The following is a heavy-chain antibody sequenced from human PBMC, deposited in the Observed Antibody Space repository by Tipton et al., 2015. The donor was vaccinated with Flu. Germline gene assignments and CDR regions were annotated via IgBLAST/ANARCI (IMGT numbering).Heavy chain of an antibody. CDR3: ARDYTYGTNWHFVQCFDL. Sequence: SLRLSCVVSGFTFSSYGMHWVRQAPDKRLEWVAIISFDERQTWYGDSVKGRFTISRDNSKNTLYLQMSSLRPEDTAVYYCARDYTYGTNWHFVQCFDLWGQGTLVTVSS. CDR1: GFTFSSYG. CDR2: ISFDERQT. V-gene: IGHV3-30*19. J-gene: IGHJ4*02. D-gene: IGHD4/OR15-4a*01.